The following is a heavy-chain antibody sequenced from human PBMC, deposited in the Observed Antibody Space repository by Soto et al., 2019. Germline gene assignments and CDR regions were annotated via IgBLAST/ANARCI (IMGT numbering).Heavy chain of an antibody. CDR2: ISAYNGNT. J-gene: IGHJ6*02. CDR1: GYTFTSYV. Sequence: EASVKVSCKASGYTFTSYVISWVRQAPGQGLEWMGWISAYNGNTNYAQKLQGRVTMTTDTSTSTAYMELRSLRSDDTAVYYCARIELRFLEWFLYGMDVWGQGTTVTVSS. CDR3: ARIELRFLEWFLYGMDV. D-gene: IGHD3-3*01. V-gene: IGHV1-18*04.